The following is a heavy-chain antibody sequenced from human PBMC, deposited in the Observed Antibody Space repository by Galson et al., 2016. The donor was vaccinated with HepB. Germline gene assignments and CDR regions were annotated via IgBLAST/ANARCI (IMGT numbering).Heavy chain of an antibody. Sequence: APGKGLEFVAVISYDGSIKLYAESVKGRFTVSRDNSKNTLYLQMSNLRPEDTAVYYCARVTPVAGKNAWGQGTLVTVSS. V-gene: IGHV3-30-3*01. D-gene: IGHD6-19*01. J-gene: IGHJ5*02. CDR2: ISYDGSIK. CDR3: ARVTPVAGKNA.